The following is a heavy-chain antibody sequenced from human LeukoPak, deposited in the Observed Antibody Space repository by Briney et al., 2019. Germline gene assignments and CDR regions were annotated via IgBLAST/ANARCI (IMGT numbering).Heavy chain of an antibody. V-gene: IGHV4-4*07. J-gene: IGHJ4*02. CDR3: ARGPPPDFDY. Sequence: SETLSLTCAVSGDSISNYYWSWIRQPAGKGLEWIGRIHPSGSTNYNPSLKSRVTLSVDTSKNQFSLKLSSVTAADTAVYYCARGPPPDFDYWGRGTLVTVSS. CDR1: GDSISNYY. CDR2: IHPSGST.